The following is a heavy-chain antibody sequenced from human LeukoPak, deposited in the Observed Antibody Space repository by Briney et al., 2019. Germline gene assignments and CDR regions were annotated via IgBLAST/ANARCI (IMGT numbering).Heavy chain of an antibody. CDR2: FDVAETDT. CDR1: GYTFTSYG. D-gene: IGHD3-3*01. CDR3: SSSGVEEWQGLHF. J-gene: IGHJ4*02. V-gene: IGHV1-24*01. Sequence: GASVKVSCKASGYTFTSYGISWVRQAPGKGLEWMGGFDVAETDTIYAQKFQGRVTMTEDTSTDTAYMELNSLSSEDTAVYYCSSSGVEEWQGLHFWGQGTLVTVSS.